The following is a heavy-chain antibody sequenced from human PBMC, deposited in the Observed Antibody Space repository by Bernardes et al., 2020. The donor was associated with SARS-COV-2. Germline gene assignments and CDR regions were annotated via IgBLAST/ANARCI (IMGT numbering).Heavy chain of an antibody. D-gene: IGHD1-1*01. CDR2: ISSSGSTI. CDR3: ARSWISDAFDI. J-gene: IGHJ3*02. V-gene: IGHV3-48*03. Sequence: GGSLRLSCAASGFTFSSYEMNWVRQAPGKGLGWVSYISSSGSTIYYADSVKGRFTISRDNAKNSLYLQMNSLRAEDTAVYYCARSWISDAFDIWGQGTMVTVSS. CDR1: GFTFSSYE.